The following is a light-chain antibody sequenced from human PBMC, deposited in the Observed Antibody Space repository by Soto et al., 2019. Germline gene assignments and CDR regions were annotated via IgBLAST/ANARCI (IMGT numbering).Light chain of an antibody. Sequence: DIQMTQSSSTLSSSVGDRVAITCRASQTISSWLAWYQQKPGKGPKLLIYEASNLEGGGPSRFSGSGSGTEFTLTITSLQPDDFATYYCQQYNSAPWTFGQGTKVDIK. CDR2: EAS. V-gene: IGKV1-5*03. CDR3: QQYNSAPWT. J-gene: IGKJ1*01. CDR1: QTISSW.